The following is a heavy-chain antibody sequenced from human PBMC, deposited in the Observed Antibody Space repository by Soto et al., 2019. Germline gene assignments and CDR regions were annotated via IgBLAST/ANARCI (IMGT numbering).Heavy chain of an antibody. V-gene: IGHV3-23*01. CDR2: ISSSGGST. J-gene: IGHJ4*02. D-gene: IGHD2-15*01. CDR3: AKVRCSGTTCSHDY. CDR1: GFTFSSYA. Sequence: HPGGSLRLSCAASGFTFSSYALSWVRQAPGKGLEWVSVISSSGGSTYFADSVKGRFTISRDNSKNTLYLQMNSLRAEDTAIYYCAKVRCSGTTCSHDYWGQGTLVTVSS.